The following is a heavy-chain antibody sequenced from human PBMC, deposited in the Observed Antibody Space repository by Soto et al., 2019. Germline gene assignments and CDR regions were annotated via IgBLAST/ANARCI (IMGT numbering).Heavy chain of an antibody. D-gene: IGHD6-13*01. J-gene: IGHJ5*02. V-gene: IGHV1-69*01. CDR3: ARGHSSSWSSPSGWFDP. Sequence: QVQLVQSGAEVKKPGSSVKVSCKASGGTFSSYAIIWVRQAPGQGLEWMGGIIPIFGTANYAQKFQGRVTITADESTSTAYMELSSLRSEDTAVYYCARGHSSSWSSPSGWFDPWGQGTLVTVSS. CDR2: IIPIFGTA. CDR1: GGTFSSYA.